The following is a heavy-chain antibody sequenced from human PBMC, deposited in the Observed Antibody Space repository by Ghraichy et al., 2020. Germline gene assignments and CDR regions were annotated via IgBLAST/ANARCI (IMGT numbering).Heavy chain of an antibody. D-gene: IGHD4-17*01. CDR3: ASNLGAVDDYGDYAWLNDAFDS. J-gene: IGHJ3*02. V-gene: IGHV4-34*01. Sequence: SQTLSLTCAVYGGSFSGYYWSWIRQPPGKGLEWIGEINHSGSTNYNPSLQSRVTISVDTSKNQFSLKLSSVTAADTAVYYCASNLGAVDDYGDYAWLNDAFDSWGQGTMVTVSS. CDR2: INHSGST. CDR1: GGSFSGYY.